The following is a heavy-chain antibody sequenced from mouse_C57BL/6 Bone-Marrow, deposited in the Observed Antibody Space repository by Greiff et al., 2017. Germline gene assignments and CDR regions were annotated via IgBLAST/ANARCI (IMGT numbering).Heavy chain of an antibody. Sequence: VHVKQSGAELVRPGSSVKMSCKTSGYTFTSYGINWVKQRPGQGLEWMGYICIGNGYTEYNEKFKGKATLTSDTSSSTAYMQLRSLTSEDSAIYFCARSGYDGGPSYWGRGTLVTVSA. CDR2: ICIGNGYT. CDR1: GYTFTSYG. V-gene: IGHV1-58*01. J-gene: IGHJ3*01. CDR3: ARSGYDGGPSY. D-gene: IGHD2-3*01.